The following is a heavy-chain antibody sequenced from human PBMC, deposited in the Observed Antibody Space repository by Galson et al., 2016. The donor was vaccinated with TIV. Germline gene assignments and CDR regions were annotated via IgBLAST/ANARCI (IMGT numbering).Heavy chain of an antibody. J-gene: IGHJ4*02. D-gene: IGHD3-10*01. V-gene: IGHV1-2*07. CDR2: INPASGST. CDR3: PRVTRVGSGFDF. Sequence: SVKVSCKASGYNFIANYIHWVRQVPGQGLEWVGWINPASGSTSLARELKVRVLLSSDTPINTAFMEMTGLTFDDTATNYCPRVTRVGSGFDFWGQGALVTVSS. CDR1: GYNFIANY.